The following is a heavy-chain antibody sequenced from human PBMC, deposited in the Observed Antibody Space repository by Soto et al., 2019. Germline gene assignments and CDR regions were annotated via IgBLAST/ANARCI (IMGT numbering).Heavy chain of an antibody. D-gene: IGHD1-26*01. CDR1: GFSFSTGRVG. J-gene: IGHJ4*02. CDR2: IYWDDDK. V-gene: IGHV2-5*02. Sequence: KESGPTLVKPTQTVTLTCTFSGFSFSTGRVGVGWIHQPPGKALEWLALIYWDDDKRYSPSLKSRLTITKDTSKKQVVLTMTNMDPVDTATYYCAHRRVVGRTLLFDYWGQGTQVTVSS. CDR3: AHRRVVGRTLLFDY.